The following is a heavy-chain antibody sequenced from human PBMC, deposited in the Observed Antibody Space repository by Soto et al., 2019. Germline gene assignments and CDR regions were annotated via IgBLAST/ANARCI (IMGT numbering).Heavy chain of an antibody. J-gene: IGHJ6*02. Sequence: QLQLQESGPGLGKPSETLSLTCTVSGASINSRLYYWDWIRQSPGKGLEWIGSFSYSGSTYYNPSLKSRVTISVDTSKNQFSLKLISVTAADTAVYYCARQSTLVIYGMDVWGQGTTVIVSS. CDR3: ARQSTLVIYGMDV. V-gene: IGHV4-39*01. CDR2: FSYSGST. D-gene: IGHD3-9*01. CDR1: GASINSRLYY.